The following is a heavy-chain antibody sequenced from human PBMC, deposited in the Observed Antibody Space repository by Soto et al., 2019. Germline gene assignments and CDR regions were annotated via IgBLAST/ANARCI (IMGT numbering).Heavy chain of an antibody. CDR3: ARGYSGYDYDWFDP. D-gene: IGHD5-12*01. CDR1: GYTFTGYY. J-gene: IGHJ5*02. Sequence: ASLKFSCKASGYTFTGYYIHWVRQAPGQGLEWMGWINPNSGGTNYAQKFQGWVTMTRDTSISTAYMELSRLRSDDTAVYYCARGYSGYDYDWFDPWGQGTLVNV. V-gene: IGHV1-2*04. CDR2: INPNSGGT.